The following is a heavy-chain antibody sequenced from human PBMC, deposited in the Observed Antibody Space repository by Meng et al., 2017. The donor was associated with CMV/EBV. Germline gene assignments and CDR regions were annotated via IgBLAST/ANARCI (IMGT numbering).Heavy chain of an antibody. D-gene: IGHD2-2*01. CDR3: ARDKSVVGSYYYYYGMDV. CDR2: ISAYNRNT. CDR1: GYTFTSYG. J-gene: IGHJ6*02. V-gene: IGHV1-18*01. Sequence: SVTVSLKASGYTFTSYGISWVRQAPGQGLEWMGWISAYNRNTNYAQKLQGRVTMTTDTSTSTAYMELRSLRSDDTAVYYCARDKSVVGSYYYYYGMDVWGQGTTVTVSS.